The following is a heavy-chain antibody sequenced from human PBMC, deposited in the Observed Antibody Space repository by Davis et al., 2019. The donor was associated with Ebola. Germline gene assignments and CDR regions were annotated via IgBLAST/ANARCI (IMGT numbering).Heavy chain of an antibody. CDR3: ATCGFCVSSSGIDY. CDR2: ISGSGGTT. V-gene: IGHV3-23*01. D-gene: IGHD6-19*01. J-gene: IGHJ4*02. Sequence: GESLKISCAASGFTFSSNAMSWVRQVPGKGLEWVSVISGSGGTTYYADSVKGRFTISRDNSKNTLYLQMNSLSADDTAVYYCATCGFCVSSSGIDYRGQGTLVTVSS. CDR1: GFTFSSNA.